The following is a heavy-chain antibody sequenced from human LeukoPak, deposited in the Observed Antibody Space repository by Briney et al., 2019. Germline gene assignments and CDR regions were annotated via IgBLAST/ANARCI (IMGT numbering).Heavy chain of an antibody. V-gene: IGHV3-33*01. J-gene: IGHJ3*02. Sequence: PGGSLRLSCAASGFTFSSYGMHWVRQAPGKGLEWVAVIWYDGSNKYYADSVKGRFTISRDNSKNTLYLQMNSLRAEYTAVYYCASDILTGLDAFDIWGQGTMVTVSS. CDR3: ASDILTGLDAFDI. D-gene: IGHD3-9*01. CDR1: GFTFSSYG. CDR2: IWYDGSNK.